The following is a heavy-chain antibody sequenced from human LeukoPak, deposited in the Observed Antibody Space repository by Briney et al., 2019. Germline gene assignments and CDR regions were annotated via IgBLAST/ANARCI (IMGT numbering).Heavy chain of an antibody. CDR1: GYTFTGYY. CDR3: ARGGVALSYYGMDV. V-gene: IGHV1-2*02. J-gene: IGHJ6*02. Sequence: RASVKVSCKASGYTFTGYYMHWLRQAPGQGLEWMGWINPNSGGTNYAQKFQGRVTMTRDTSISTAYMELSRLRSDDTAVYYCARGGVALSYYGMDVWGQGTTVTVSS. CDR2: INPNSGGT. D-gene: IGHD2-8*01.